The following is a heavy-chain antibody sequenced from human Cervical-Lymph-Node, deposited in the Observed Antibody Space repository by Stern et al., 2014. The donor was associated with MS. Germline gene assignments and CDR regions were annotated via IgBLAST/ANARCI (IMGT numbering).Heavy chain of an antibody. D-gene: IGHD6-13*01. Sequence: HVQLMQSGAEVTKPGSSVKVSCQASGGTFSKFPCSCGRQAPGQGLGWMGGIFPVFGTPTYAQEFRGRVTITADVSTSTVYMELSSLRSDDTAVYYCALSSETSDRWYSLGYDLWGQGTLVTVSS. V-gene: IGHV1-69*01. CDR3: ALSSETSDRWYSLGYDL. CDR2: IFPVFGTP. J-gene: IGHJ5*02. CDR1: GGTFSKFP.